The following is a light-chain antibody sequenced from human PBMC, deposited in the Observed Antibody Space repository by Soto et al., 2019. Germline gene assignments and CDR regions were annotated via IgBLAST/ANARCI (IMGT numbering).Light chain of an antibody. Sequence: EIVLTQSPGTLSLSPGERATLSCRASQSVRNNYLAWYQQKPGQAPRLLIYSASTRATGIPARFSGSGSGTEFTLTISSLQSEDFAVYYCQHYNHWLWTFGQGTKVDIK. CDR2: SAS. V-gene: IGKV3-15*01. CDR1: QSVRNN. J-gene: IGKJ1*01. CDR3: QHYNHWLWT.